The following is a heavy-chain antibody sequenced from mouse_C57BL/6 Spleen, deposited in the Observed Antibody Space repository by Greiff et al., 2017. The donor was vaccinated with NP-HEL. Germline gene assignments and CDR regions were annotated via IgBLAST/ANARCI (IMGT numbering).Heavy chain of an antibody. CDR1: GYTFTSYW. CDR3: ARGGTTVRAMDY. D-gene: IGHD1-1*01. Sequence: VKLQQPGAELVKPGASVKMSCKASGYTFTSYWITWVKQRPGQGLEWIGDIYPGSGSTNYNEKFKSKATLTVDTSSSTAYMQLSSLTSEDSAVYYCARGGTTVRAMDYWGQGTSVTVSS. V-gene: IGHV1-55*01. CDR2: IYPGSGST. J-gene: IGHJ4*01.